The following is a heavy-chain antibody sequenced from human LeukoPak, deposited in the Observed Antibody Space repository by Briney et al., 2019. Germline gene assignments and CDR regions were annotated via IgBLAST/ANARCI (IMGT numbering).Heavy chain of an antibody. V-gene: IGHV1-8*01. J-gene: IGHJ5*02. Sequence: ASVKVSCKASGYTFTSYDINWVRQATGQGLEWMGWMNPNSGDTGYPQKFQGRVTMTRDTSITTAYMELSSLRSDDTAVSYCARSGFGSGISFDLWGQGTLVTVSS. CDR2: MNPNSGDT. D-gene: IGHD3-10*01. CDR3: ARSGFGSGISFDL. CDR1: GYTFTSYD.